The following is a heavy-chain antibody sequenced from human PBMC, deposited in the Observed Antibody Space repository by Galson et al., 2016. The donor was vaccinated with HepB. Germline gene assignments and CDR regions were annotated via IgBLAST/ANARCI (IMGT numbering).Heavy chain of an antibody. CDR1: GFTFSEFG. Sequence: SLRLSCAASGFTFSEFGMHWVRQAPGKGLERVAVIWNDGSQKYYDDSVKGRFTVSRDNSRKAVYLQMNSLRPEDTAVYYCAKVHYRGHYYYGTDVWGQGTTVIVSS. D-gene: IGHD1-14*01. J-gene: IGHJ6*02. CDR3: AKVHYRGHYYYGTDV. CDR2: IWNDGSQK. V-gene: IGHV3-33*06.